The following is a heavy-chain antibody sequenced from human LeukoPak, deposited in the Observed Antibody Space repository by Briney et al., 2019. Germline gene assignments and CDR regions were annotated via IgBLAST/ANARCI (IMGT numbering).Heavy chain of an antibody. Sequence: ASVTVSCKASGYSFTNYYIHWVRQAPGQGLVWMGIVNPSGGSTTYAQEFQGRVAMTRDTSTSTVYMDLSSLRSDDTAVYYCAKWNYDSGGYSNFFDPWGQGTLVTVSS. CDR1: GYSFTNYY. J-gene: IGHJ5*02. V-gene: IGHV1-46*01. CDR3: AKWNYDSGGYSNFFDP. D-gene: IGHD3-22*01. CDR2: VNPSGGST.